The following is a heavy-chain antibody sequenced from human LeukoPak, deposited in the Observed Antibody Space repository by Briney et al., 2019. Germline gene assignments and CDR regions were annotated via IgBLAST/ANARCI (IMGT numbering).Heavy chain of an antibody. Sequence: ASVKVSCKASGGTFSSYAISWVRQAPGQGLEWMGIINPSGGSTSYAQKFQGRVTMTRDMSTSTVYMELSSLRSEDTAVYYCARGSGVVVVVPAANWFDPWGQGTLVTVSS. V-gene: IGHV1-46*01. J-gene: IGHJ5*02. CDR1: GGTFSSYA. CDR2: INPSGGST. D-gene: IGHD2-2*01. CDR3: ARGSGVVVVVPAANWFDP.